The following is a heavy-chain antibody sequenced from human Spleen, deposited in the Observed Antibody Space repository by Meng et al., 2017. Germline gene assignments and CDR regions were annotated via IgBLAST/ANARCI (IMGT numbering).Heavy chain of an antibody. V-gene: IGHV1-2*06. J-gene: IGHJ4*02. D-gene: IGHD6-13*01. Sequence: LVHAGADVKNPGAAVKVSGKASGYTFPDYWLHWVRRAPGQGLEWMGRINPKSGDTHYAQRFQGRVTMTGDTSISTAYMELSGLRSDDTAMYYCARDEDISAAGKLFGDYWGQGTLVTVSS. CDR3: ARDEDISAAGKLFGDY. CDR2: INPKSGDT. CDR1: GYTFPDYW.